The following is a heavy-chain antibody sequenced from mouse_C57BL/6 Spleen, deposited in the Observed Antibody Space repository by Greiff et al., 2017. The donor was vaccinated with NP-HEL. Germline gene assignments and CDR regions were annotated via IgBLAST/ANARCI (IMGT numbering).Heavy chain of an antibody. Sequence: VQLQQPGAELVKPGASVKMSCKASGYTFTSYWITWVKQRPGQGLEWIGDIYPGSGSTNYNEKFKSKATLTVDTSSSTAYMQLSSLTSEDSAVYYCARPDGYHWYFDVWGTGTTVTVSS. D-gene: IGHD2-3*01. V-gene: IGHV1-55*01. J-gene: IGHJ1*03. CDR2: IYPGSGST. CDR1: GYTFTSYW. CDR3: ARPDGYHWYFDV.